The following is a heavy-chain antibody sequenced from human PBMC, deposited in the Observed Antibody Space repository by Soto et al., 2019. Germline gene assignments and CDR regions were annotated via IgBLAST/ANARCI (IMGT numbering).Heavy chain of an antibody. CDR2: IKSRADGETA. J-gene: IGHJ4*02. Sequence: EVQLVESGGGLVKPGGSLRLSCAASGFTFSNAWMSCVRQAPGKGLEWVGRIKSRADGETADHAASVKGRFDISRDESKNTLYLQMNSLKTEDTAVYYCATLGGNLGAFDYWGQGTLVTVSS. V-gene: IGHV3-15*01. CDR1: GFTFSNAW. CDR3: ATLGGNLGAFDY. D-gene: IGHD3-16*01.